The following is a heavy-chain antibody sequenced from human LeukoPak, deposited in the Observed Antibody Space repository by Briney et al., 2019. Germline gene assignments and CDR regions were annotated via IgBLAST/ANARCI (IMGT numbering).Heavy chain of an antibody. Sequence: GGSLRLSCAASGFTFSSYSMNWVRQAPGKGLEWVSSISSSSSYIYYADSVKGRFTISRDNSKNTLYLQMNSLRAEDTAVYYCAKDDDILTGYFIPIAFDYWGQGTLVTVSS. CDR3: AKDDDILTGYFIPIAFDY. CDR2: ISSSSSYI. D-gene: IGHD3-9*01. V-gene: IGHV3-21*04. CDR1: GFTFSSYS. J-gene: IGHJ4*02.